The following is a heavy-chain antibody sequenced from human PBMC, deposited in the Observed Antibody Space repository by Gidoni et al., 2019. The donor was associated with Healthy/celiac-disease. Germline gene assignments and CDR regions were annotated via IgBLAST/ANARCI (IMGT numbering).Heavy chain of an antibody. CDR2: SYYSGST. CDR1: GGSASSGSYY. V-gene: IGHV4-61*01. D-gene: IGHD5-18*01. Sequence: QVQLQESGPGLVKPSETLSLTCTVSGGSASSGSYYWSWIRQPPGKGLEWIGYSYYSGSTNYNPSLKSRVTISVDTSKNQFSLKLSSVTAADTAVYYCATADWSYGLGAFDYWGQGTLVTVSS. CDR3: ATADWSYGLGAFDY. J-gene: IGHJ4*02.